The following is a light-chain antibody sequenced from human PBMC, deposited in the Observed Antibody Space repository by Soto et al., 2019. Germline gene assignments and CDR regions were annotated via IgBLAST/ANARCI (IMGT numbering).Light chain of an antibody. CDR3: SSYRSSSTYV. V-gene: IGLV2-14*01. Sequence: QSALTQPASVSGSPGQSITISCTGTSSDVGSYNYVSWHQQHPGQAPKLMIYEVTHRASGIPDRFSASKSGNTASLTISGLHAGDEADYYCSSYRSSSTYVFGTGTELTVL. J-gene: IGLJ1*01. CDR1: SSDVGSYNY. CDR2: EVT.